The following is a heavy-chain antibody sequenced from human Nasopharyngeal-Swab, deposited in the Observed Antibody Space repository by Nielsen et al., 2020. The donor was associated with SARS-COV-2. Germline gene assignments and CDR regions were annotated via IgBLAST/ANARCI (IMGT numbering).Heavy chain of an antibody. CDR2: IYYSGST. V-gene: IGHV4-61*01. D-gene: IGHD2-21*02. CDR1: GGSVSSGSYY. Sequence: SETLSLTCTVSGGSVSSGSYYWSWIRQPPGKGLEWIGYIYYSGSTNYNPSLKSRVTISVDTSKNQFSLKLSSVTAADTAVYYCARGVTAIRRGDNWFDPWGQGTLVTVSS. CDR3: ARGVTAIRRGDNWFDP. J-gene: IGHJ5*02.